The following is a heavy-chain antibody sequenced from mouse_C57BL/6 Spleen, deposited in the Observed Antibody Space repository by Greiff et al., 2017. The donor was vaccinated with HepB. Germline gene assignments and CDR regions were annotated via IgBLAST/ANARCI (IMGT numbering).Heavy chain of an antibody. J-gene: IGHJ4*01. CDR2: IDPSDSYT. Sequence: QVQLQQPGAELVMPGASVKLSCKASGYTFTSYWMHWVKQRPGQGLEWIGEIDPSDSYTNYNQKFKGKSTLTVDKSSSTAYMQLSSLTSEDSAVYYCAILLRPEYYAMDYWGQGTSVTVAS. D-gene: IGHD1-2*01. CDR3: AILLRPEYYAMDY. V-gene: IGHV1-69*01. CDR1: GYTFTSYW.